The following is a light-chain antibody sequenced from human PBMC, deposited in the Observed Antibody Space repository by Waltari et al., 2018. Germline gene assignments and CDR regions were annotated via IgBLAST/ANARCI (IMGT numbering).Light chain of an antibody. J-gene: IGKJ4*01. CDR3: QQYNSWPLT. V-gene: IGKV3-15*01. CDR2: GAF. CDR1: QDFSNN. Sequence: EIVMTQSPATLSVSPGERVTLSCRASQDFSNNLAWYQQKPGQAPRRLMYGAFTRATGIPARFSGSGSGTEFTLTINSMQSEDIAVYYCQQYNSWPLTFGGGTKVEIK.